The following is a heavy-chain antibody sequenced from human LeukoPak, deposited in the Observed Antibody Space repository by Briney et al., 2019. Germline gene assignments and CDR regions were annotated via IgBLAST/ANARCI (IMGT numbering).Heavy chain of an antibody. CDR2: IYYSGST. Sequence: SETLSLTCTVSGGSISSYYWSWIRQPPGKGLEWIGYIYYSGSTNYNPSLKSRVTISVDTSKNQFSLKLSSVTAADTAVYYCARGRYYDSSGYYGNKSRFDPWGQGTLVTVSS. CDR3: ARGRYYDSSGYYGNKSRFDP. D-gene: IGHD3-22*01. CDR1: GGSISSYY. J-gene: IGHJ5*02. V-gene: IGHV4-59*12.